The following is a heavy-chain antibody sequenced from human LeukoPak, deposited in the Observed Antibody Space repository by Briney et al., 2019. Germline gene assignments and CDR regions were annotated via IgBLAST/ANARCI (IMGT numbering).Heavy chain of an antibody. V-gene: IGHV1-8*03. CDR2: MNPNSGNT. CDR1: GYTFTSYD. Sequence: ASVKVSCKASGYTFTSYDINWVRQATGQGLEWMGWMNPNSGNTGYAQKFQGRVTITRNTSISTAYVELSSLRSEDTAVYYCARGQMGYSYGAATDYWGQGTLVTVSS. CDR3: ARGQMGYSYGAATDY. D-gene: IGHD5-18*01. J-gene: IGHJ4*02.